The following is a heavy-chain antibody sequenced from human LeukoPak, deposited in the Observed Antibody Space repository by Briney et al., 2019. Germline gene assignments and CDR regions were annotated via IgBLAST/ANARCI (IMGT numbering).Heavy chain of an antibody. CDR1: GGSINNYY. J-gene: IGHJ5*02. V-gene: IGHV4-4*07. CDR2: IYSSGSA. CDR3: TREPSP. Sequence: SETLSLTCTVSGGSINNYYWSWIRQPAGEGLEWIGRIYSSGSASYNPSLKSRVTLSGDTSKNQLSLKLRYVTAADTAVYYCTREPSPWGQGTLVTISS.